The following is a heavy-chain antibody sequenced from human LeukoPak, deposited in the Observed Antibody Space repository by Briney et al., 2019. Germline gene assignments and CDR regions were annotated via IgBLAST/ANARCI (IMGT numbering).Heavy chain of an antibody. J-gene: IGHJ4*02. Sequence: GGSLRLSCAASGFTFSRYGMHWVRQAPGKGLEWVALISSDGNNEYYADSVKGRFTISRDNSKNTLFLQMNSLRAEDTAVYYCSKDLSGRKGSFDYGGQGTLVTVSS. CDR3: SKDLSGRKGSFDY. CDR1: GFTFSRYG. V-gene: IGHV3-30*18. D-gene: IGHD3-10*01. CDR2: ISSDGNNE.